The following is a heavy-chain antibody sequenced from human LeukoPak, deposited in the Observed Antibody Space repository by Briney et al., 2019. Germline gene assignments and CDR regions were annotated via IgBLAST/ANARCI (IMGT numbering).Heavy chain of an antibody. D-gene: IGHD2-21*02. Sequence: PGGSLRLSCAASGFTFSSYGMHWVRQAPGKGLEWVAFIRYDGSNKYYADSVKGRFTISRDNSKNTLYLQMNSLRAEDTAVYYCAKISAVVVTAKGVDFDYWGQGTLVTVSS. V-gene: IGHV3-30*02. J-gene: IGHJ4*02. CDR1: GFTFSSYG. CDR3: AKISAVVVTAKGVDFDY. CDR2: IRYDGSNK.